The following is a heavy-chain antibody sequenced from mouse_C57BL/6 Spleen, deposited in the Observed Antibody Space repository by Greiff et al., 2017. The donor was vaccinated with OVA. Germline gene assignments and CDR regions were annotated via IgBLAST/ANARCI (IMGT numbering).Heavy chain of an antibody. J-gene: IGHJ2*01. CDR3: AYGSNYFDY. Sequence: EVKVEESGGGLVKPGGSLKLSCAASGFTFSSYAMSWVRQTPEKRLEWVATISDGGSYTYYPDNVKGRFTISRDNAKNNLYLQMSHLKSEDTAMYYCAYGSNYFDYWGQGTTLTVSS. D-gene: IGHD1-1*01. CDR2: ISDGGSYT. CDR1: GFTFSSYA. V-gene: IGHV5-4*03.